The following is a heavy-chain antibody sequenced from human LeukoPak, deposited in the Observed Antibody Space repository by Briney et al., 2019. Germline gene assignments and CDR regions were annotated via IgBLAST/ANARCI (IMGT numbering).Heavy chain of an antibody. CDR2: IKQDGSEK. Sequence: GGSLRLSCAASGFIFSSYWMSWVRQAPGKGLEWVANIKQDGSEKYYVDSVKGRFTISRDNAKNSLYLQMNSLRAEDTAVYYCARDPSVVTAPTWFDPWGQGTLVTVSS. V-gene: IGHV3-7*01. CDR3: ARDPSVVTAPTWFDP. D-gene: IGHD2-21*02. CDR1: GFIFSSYW. J-gene: IGHJ5*02.